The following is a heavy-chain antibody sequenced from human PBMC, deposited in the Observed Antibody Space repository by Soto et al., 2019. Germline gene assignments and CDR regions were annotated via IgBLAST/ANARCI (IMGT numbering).Heavy chain of an antibody. J-gene: IGHJ6*02. V-gene: IGHV1-69*06. D-gene: IGHD5-12*01. Sequence: SVKVSCKVSGATFSSYAISWVRQAPGQGLEWMGGIIPIFGTANYAQKFQGRVTITADKSTSTAYMELSSLRSEDTAVYYCARDGDIAGAPIYCYYSMDVWGQGTTVTVSS. CDR2: IIPIFGTA. CDR1: GATFSSYA. CDR3: ARDGDIAGAPIYCYYSMDV.